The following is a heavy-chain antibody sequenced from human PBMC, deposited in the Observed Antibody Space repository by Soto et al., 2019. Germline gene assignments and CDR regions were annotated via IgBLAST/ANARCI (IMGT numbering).Heavy chain of an antibody. V-gene: IGHV1-46*01. CDR2: INPSGGST. Sequence: ASVKVSCKSSEYTFTDYYIHWVRQAPGQGLEWMGLINPSGGSTSYAQKFQGRVTMTTDTSTSTAYMELSSLRSDDTAVYYCARDVGSWSGYSYYYYGMDVWGQGTTVTVSS. J-gene: IGHJ6*02. CDR3: ARDVGSWSGYSYYYYGMDV. D-gene: IGHD3-3*01. CDR1: EYTFTDYY.